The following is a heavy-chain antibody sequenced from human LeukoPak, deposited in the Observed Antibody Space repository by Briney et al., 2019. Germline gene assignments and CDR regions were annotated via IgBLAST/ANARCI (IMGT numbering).Heavy chain of an antibody. CDR2: MFYNVST. J-gene: IGHJ3*02. Sequence: SETLSLTCTVFGGSISSYYWNWIRQSPGKGVEWIAYMFYNVSTNYSPSLKSRVTISVDTSKNQFSLKLISVAAADTAVYFCARQGSGRAFDIWGQGTMVTVSS. CDR3: ARQGSGRAFDI. V-gene: IGHV4-59*08. CDR1: GGSISSYY.